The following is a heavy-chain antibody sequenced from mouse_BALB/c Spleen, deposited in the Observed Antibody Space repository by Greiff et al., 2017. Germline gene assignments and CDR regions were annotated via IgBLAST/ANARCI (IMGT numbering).Heavy chain of an antibody. D-gene: IGHD2-1*01. CDR3: AGGNPLAY. CDR2: IYPGDGST. Sequence: QVQLKQPGAELVKPGASVKLSCKASGYTFTSYDINWVKQRPGQGLEWIGWIYPGDGSTKYNEKFKGKATLTADKSSSTAYMQLSSLTSENSAVYFCAGGNPLAYWGQGTLVTVSA. CDR1: GYTFTSYD. V-gene: IGHV1S56*01. J-gene: IGHJ3*01.